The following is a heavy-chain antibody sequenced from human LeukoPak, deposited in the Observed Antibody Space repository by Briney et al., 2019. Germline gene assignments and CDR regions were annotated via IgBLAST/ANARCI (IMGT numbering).Heavy chain of an antibody. D-gene: IGHD3-3*01. V-gene: IGHV1-2*02. Sequence: GASVKVSCKASGYTFTGYDLHWVRQAPGQGLEWMGWINPNSGGTNYAQKFQGRVTMTRDTSISTAYMELSRLTSDDTAVYYCARDLRSGYYDYWGQGTLVTVSS. CDR1: GYTFTGYD. CDR2: INPNSGGT. CDR3: ARDLRSGYYDY. J-gene: IGHJ4*02.